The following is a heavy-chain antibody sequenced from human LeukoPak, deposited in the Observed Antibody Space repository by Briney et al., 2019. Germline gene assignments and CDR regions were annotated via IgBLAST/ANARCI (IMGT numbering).Heavy chain of an antibody. CDR3: ARDGEKLRVGAFDI. CDR2: ISSSSSYI. CDR1: GFTFSSYS. Sequence: GGSLRLSCAASGFTFSSYSMNWVRQAPGKGLEWVSSISSSSSYIYYADSVKGRFTIFRDNAKNSLYLQMNSLRAEDTAVYYCARDGEKLRVGAFDIWGQGTMVTVSS. V-gene: IGHV3-21*01. D-gene: IGHD4-17*01. J-gene: IGHJ3*02.